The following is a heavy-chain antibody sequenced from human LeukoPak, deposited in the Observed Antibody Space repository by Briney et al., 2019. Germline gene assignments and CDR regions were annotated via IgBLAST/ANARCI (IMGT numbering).Heavy chain of an antibody. CDR2: INHSGGT. CDR1: GGSFSGYY. J-gene: IGHJ4*02. V-gene: IGHV4-34*01. Sequence: SETLSLTCAVYGGSFSGYYWSWIRQPPGKGLEWIGEINHSGGTNYNPSLKSRVTISVDTSKNQFSLKLSSVTAADTAVYYCARLYSSSSDYFDYWGQGTLVTVSS. CDR3: ARLYSSSSDYFDY. D-gene: IGHD6-6*01.